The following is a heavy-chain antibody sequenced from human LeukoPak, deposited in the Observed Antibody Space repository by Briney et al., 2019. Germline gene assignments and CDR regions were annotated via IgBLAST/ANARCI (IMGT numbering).Heavy chain of an antibody. CDR3: ARELDYYGSGSSSAFDI. J-gene: IGHJ3*02. CDR2: IIPILGIA. D-gene: IGHD3-10*01. Sequence: SVKVSCKASGGTFSSYAISWVRQAPGQGLEWMGRIIPILGIANYAQKFQGRVTITADKSTSTAYMELSSLRSEDTAVYYCARELDYYGSGSSSAFDIWGQGTMVTVSS. CDR1: GGTFSSYA. V-gene: IGHV1-69*04.